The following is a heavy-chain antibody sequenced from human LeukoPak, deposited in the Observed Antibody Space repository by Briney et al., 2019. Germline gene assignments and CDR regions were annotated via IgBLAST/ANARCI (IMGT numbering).Heavy chain of an antibody. CDR1: GFTFSSYA. D-gene: IGHD6-6*01. CDR3: ARLISTSSSRFSDH. CDR2: ISISGENT. Sequence: GGSLRLSCAASGFTFSSYAMSWVRQAPGKGLEWVSAISISGENTYYADSVKGRFTISRDTSRSTLYLQMHSLRAEDTAVYYCARLISTSSSRFSDHWGQGTLVTVSS. J-gene: IGHJ5*02. V-gene: IGHV3-23*01.